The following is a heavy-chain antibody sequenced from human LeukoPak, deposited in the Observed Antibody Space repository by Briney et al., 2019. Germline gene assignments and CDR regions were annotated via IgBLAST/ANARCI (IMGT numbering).Heavy chain of an antibody. Sequence: GGSQRLSCAASGFTFSNYGMHWVRQAPGKGLEWVAVIWHDRSNKYYADSVKGRFTISRDDSKNTLYLQMNSLRDDDTAVYFCARTSGIAAAGMLDYWGQGTLVTVSS. V-gene: IGHV3-33*01. CDR1: GFTFSNYG. J-gene: IGHJ4*02. D-gene: IGHD6-13*01. CDR3: ARTSGIAAAGMLDY. CDR2: IWHDRSNK.